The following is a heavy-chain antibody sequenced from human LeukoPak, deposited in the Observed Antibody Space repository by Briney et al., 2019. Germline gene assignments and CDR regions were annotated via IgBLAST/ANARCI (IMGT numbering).Heavy chain of an antibody. CDR2: IYSGGST. Sequence: GGSLRLSCAASGFTFSSYWMGWVRQAPGKGLEWVSVIYSGGSTYYADSVKGRFTISRHNSKNTLYLQMNSLRAEDTAVYYCARVDEFRAFDIWGQGTMVTVSS. CDR1: GFTFSSYW. V-gene: IGHV3-53*04. CDR3: ARVDEFRAFDI. J-gene: IGHJ3*02. D-gene: IGHD3-10*01.